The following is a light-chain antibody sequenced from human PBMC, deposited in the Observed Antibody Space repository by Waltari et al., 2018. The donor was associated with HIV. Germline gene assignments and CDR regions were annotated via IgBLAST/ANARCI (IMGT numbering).Light chain of an antibody. Sequence: DIVMTQSPDSLLVSLGERAPIDCKSLRGVSYAPNRKMYLAWYQQKRGQPPKVLFHWASSRESGVPDRFSASGSGTNFTLTIRSLHAEDVATYFCQQYFSLPWTFGQGTKVEIK. CDR1: RGVSYAPNRKMY. V-gene: IGKV4-1*01. CDR3: QQYFSLPWT. CDR2: WAS. J-gene: IGKJ1*01.